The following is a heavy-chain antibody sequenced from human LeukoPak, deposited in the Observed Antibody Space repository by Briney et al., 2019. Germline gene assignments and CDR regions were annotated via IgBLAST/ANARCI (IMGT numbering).Heavy chain of an antibody. CDR3: VNSGFDP. J-gene: IGHJ5*02. CDR1: GFTFSSYG. Sequence: PGGSLRLSCAASGFTFSSYGMHWVRQAPGKELEWVAFIHYDGTNEYYADSVKGRFTISRDNFKNTLYLQMNSLRVEDTALYYCVNSGFDPWGQGTLVTVSS. V-gene: IGHV3-30*02. CDR2: IHYDGTNE. D-gene: IGHD3-10*01.